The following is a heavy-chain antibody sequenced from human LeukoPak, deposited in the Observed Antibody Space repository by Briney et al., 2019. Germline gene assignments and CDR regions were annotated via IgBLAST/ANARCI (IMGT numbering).Heavy chain of an antibody. D-gene: IGHD1-26*01. CDR2: ISSSSNYI. CDR3: ARDAPLPDF. Sequence: GGPLRLSCAASGVTFSSYTMNWVRQAPGKGLEWVSSISSSSNYIYYADSVKGRFTISRDNAKNSLYLQMNSLRAEDTAVYYCARDAPLPDFWGQGTLSPSPQ. V-gene: IGHV3-21*01. J-gene: IGHJ4*02. CDR1: GVTFSSYT.